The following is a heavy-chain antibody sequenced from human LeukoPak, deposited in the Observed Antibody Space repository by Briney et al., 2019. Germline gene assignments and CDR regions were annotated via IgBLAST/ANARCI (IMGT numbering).Heavy chain of an antibody. J-gene: IGHJ4*02. V-gene: IGHV4-4*07. Sequence: PSETLSLTCSVSGVSITSYYWSWFRQPAGKGLEWIGRIHTSGSTNYNPSLKSRVTMSVDTSKNQFSLNLISVTAADTAVYYCARGRYYYDSSDPAYFDYWGQGTLVTVSS. CDR3: ARGRYYYDSSDPAYFDY. CDR2: IHTSGST. CDR1: GVSITSYY. D-gene: IGHD3-22*01.